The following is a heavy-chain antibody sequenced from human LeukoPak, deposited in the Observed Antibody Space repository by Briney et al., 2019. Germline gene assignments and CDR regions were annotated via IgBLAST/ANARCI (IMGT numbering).Heavy chain of an antibody. CDR2: IYSGGSI. CDR3: ARGTYSGKYHDFDC. D-gene: IGHD1-26*01. J-gene: IGHJ4*02. Sequence: ETLSLTCAVSGGSISSLNLWSWLRQAPGKGLEWVSVIYSGGSIYYADSVKGRFTISRDNSKNTLYLQMNSLRAEDTAVYYCARGTYSGKYHDFDCWGQGTLVTVSS. CDR1: GGSISSLNL. V-gene: IGHV3-53*01.